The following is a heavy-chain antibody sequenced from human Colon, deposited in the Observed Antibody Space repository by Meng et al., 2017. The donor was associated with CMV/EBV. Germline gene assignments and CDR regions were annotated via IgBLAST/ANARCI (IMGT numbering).Heavy chain of an antibody. CDR1: GASITSYY. J-gene: IGHJ4*02. Sequence: VRRGGSGPGPVKPSETLSLTCTVSGASITSYYWSWIRQPAGKGLEWIGRVYISGNTNYNPSLKSRVTMSIDTSKNQLSLNIRSVTAADTAVYYCARDSNLSGLAYWGQGTLVTVSS. CDR2: VYISGNT. D-gene: IGHD3-10*01. CDR3: ARDSNLSGLAY. V-gene: IGHV4-4*07.